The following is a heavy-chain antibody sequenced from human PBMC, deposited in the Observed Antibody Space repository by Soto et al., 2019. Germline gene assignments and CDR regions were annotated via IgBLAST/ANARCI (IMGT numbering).Heavy chain of an antibody. CDR1: GYTFTSYA. Sequence: QVQLVQSGAEVKKPGASVKVSCKASGYTFTSYAMPWVRQAPGQRLEWMGWINAGNGNTKYSQKFQGRVTITRDTSASTAYMGLSSLRSEETAVYYCARGPGGPDGPGDYWGQGTLVTVSS. CDR3: ARGPGGPDGPGDY. D-gene: IGHD2-15*01. CDR2: INAGNGNT. V-gene: IGHV1-3*01. J-gene: IGHJ4*02.